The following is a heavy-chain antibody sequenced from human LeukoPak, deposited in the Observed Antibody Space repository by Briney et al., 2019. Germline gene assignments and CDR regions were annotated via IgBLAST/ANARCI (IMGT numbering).Heavy chain of an antibody. CDR1: GFTFSSCV. CDR3: AREGLLRYFDTYYYYMDV. D-gene: IGHD3-9*01. J-gene: IGHJ6*03. CDR2: ISGSGDTT. Sequence: GGSLRLSCAASGFTFSSCVMSWVRQAPGKGLEWVSAISGSGDTTYYAESVRGRFTISRDISKNTLYLQMNSLRVEDTAVYYCAREGLLRYFDTYYYYMDVWGKGTTVTVSS. V-gene: IGHV3-23*01.